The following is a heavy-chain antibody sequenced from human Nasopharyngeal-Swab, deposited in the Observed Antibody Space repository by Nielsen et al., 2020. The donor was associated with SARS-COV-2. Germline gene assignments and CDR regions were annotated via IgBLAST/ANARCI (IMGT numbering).Heavy chain of an antibody. Sequence: ASVKVSGKASGYTFTSYAMNWVRQAPGQGLEWMGWINTNTGNPTYAQGFTGRFVFSLDTSVSTAYLQISSLKAEDTAVYYCARGDWYSSSWLLKSYYFDYWGQGTLVTVSS. CDR3: ARGDWYSSSWLLKSYYFDY. V-gene: IGHV7-4-1*02. D-gene: IGHD6-13*01. CDR1: GYTFTSYA. CDR2: INTNTGNP. J-gene: IGHJ4*02.